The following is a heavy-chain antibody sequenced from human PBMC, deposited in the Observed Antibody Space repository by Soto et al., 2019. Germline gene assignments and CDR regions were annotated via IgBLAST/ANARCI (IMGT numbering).Heavy chain of an antibody. CDR2: ISYDGSNK. D-gene: IGHD1-26*01. CDR1: GFTFSSYG. V-gene: IGHV3-30*18. CDR3: AKVGATYYYYYGMDV. Sequence: GGSLRLSCAASGFTFSSYGMHWVRQAPGKGLEWVAVISYDGSNKYYADSVKGRFTISRDNSKNTLYLQMNSLRAEDTAVYYCAKVGATYYYYYGMDVWGQGTTVTVSS. J-gene: IGHJ6*02.